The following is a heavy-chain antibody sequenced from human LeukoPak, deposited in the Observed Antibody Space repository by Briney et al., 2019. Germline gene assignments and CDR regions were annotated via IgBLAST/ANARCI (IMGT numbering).Heavy chain of an antibody. CDR1: GYTFTCYY. D-gene: IGHD6-6*01. J-gene: IGHJ4*02. Sequence: ASVKVSCRASGYTFTCYYMHWVRQAPGQGLEWMGWINPNSGGTNYAQKFQGRVTMTRDTSISTAYMELSRLRSDDTAVYYCARVGVPRTIAARLDYWGQGTLVTVSS. V-gene: IGHV1-2*02. CDR3: ARVGVPRTIAARLDY. CDR2: INPNSGGT.